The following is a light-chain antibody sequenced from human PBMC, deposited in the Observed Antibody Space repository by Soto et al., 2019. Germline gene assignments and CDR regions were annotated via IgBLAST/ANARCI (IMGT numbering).Light chain of an antibody. Sequence: DIHMTQSPSTLSASVGDRVTITCRASQSISIWLAWYQQKPGKAPNLLIYKTSSLETGLPSRFSGSGSGTEFSLTISSLQPDDFATYYCQHWNDYSWTFGQGTKVEVK. CDR3: QHWNDYSWT. CDR1: QSISIW. V-gene: IGKV1-5*03. CDR2: KTS. J-gene: IGKJ1*01.